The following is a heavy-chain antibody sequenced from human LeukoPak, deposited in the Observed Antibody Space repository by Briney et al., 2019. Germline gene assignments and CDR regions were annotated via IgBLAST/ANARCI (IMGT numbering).Heavy chain of an antibody. CDR2: ISSSSSYI. D-gene: IGHD6-13*01. CDR1: GFTFSSYS. Sequence: PGGSLRLSCAASGFTFSSYSMNWVRQAPGKGLEWVSSISSSSSYIYYADSVKGRFTISRDNAKNSLYLQMNSLRAEDTAVYYCARDRVFSSSWSIGYYYYGMDVWGQGTTVTVSS. J-gene: IGHJ6*02. CDR3: ARDRVFSSSWSIGYYYYGMDV. V-gene: IGHV3-21*01.